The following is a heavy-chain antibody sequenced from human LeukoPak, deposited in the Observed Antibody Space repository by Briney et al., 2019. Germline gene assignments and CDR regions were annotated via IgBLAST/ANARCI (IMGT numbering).Heavy chain of an antibody. CDR3: ARCNRVRGVTPSSYYYYYMDV. D-gene: IGHD3-10*01. Sequence: GGSLRLSCAASGFTVSSNYMSWVRQAPGKGLEWVSVIYSGGSTYYADSVKGRFTISRDNSKNTLYLQMNSLRAEDTAVYYCARCNRVRGVTPSSYYYYYMDVWGKGTTVTVSS. CDR2: IYSGGST. J-gene: IGHJ6*03. CDR1: GFTVSSNY. V-gene: IGHV3-53*01.